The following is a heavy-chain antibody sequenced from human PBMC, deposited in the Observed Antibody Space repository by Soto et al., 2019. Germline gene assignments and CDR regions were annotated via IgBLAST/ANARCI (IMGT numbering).Heavy chain of an antibody. CDR1: GFLLSTSGVG. J-gene: IGHJ4*02. D-gene: IGHD5-12*01. CDR2: IYWDDDK. Sequence: QITLKESGPPLVKPTQTLTLTCTFSGFLLSTSGVGVGWIRQPPGKALEWLALIYWDDDKRYSPSLKSRLTITKDTSKNQVVLTMTNMDPVDTATYYCAHVYGGYDNFDYWGQGTLVTVSS. V-gene: IGHV2-5*02. CDR3: AHVYGGYDNFDY.